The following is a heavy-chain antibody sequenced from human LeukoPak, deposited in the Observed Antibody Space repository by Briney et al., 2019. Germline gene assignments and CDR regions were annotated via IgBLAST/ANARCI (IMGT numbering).Heavy chain of an antibody. CDR2: IKQDGSEK. CDR3: ARMWELPDY. V-gene: IGHV3-7*01. D-gene: IGHD1-26*01. CDR1: GFTFSSYW. Sequence: GGSLRLSCAAPGFTFSSYWMSWVRQAPGKGLEWVANIKQDGSEKYYVDSVKGRFTISRDNAKNSLYLQMNSLRAEDTAVYYCARMWELPDYWGQGTLVTVSS. J-gene: IGHJ4*02.